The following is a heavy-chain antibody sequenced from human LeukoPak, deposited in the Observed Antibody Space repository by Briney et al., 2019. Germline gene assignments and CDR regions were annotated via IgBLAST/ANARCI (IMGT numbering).Heavy chain of an antibody. J-gene: IGHJ4*02. V-gene: IGHV1-69*13. CDR1: GGTFSSYA. CDR2: IIPIFGTA. Sequence: SVKVSCKASGGTFSSYAISWVRQAPGQGLEWMGGIIPIFGTANYAQKFQGRVTITADESTSTAYMELSSLRSDDTAVYYCARDAPSPSSKFDYWGQGTLVTVSS. CDR3: ARDAPSPSSKFDY.